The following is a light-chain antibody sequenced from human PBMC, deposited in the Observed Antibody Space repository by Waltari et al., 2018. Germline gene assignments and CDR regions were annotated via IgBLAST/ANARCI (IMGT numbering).Light chain of an antibody. CDR2: TTS. Sequence: DIQMTQSPSSLSASVGDRVTITCRASQRVSKYLNWYQQQPGKAPKLLIYTTSNLQSGIPDRFSGSGSGTDFTLTISRLQLEDLAAYYCQQYDNTPLAFGGGTKVEIK. CDR1: QRVSKY. J-gene: IGKJ4*01. CDR3: QQYDNTPLA. V-gene: IGKV1-39*01.